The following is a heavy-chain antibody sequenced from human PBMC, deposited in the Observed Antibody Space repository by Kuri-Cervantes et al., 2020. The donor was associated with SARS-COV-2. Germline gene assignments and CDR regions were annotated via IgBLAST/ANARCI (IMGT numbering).Heavy chain of an antibody. Sequence: GESLKISCAASGFTFSRYSMSWVRQAPGKGLEWVSAISGSGGSTYYADSVKGRFTISRDNSKNTLYLQMNSLRAEDTAVYYCASLVVVAATHAFDIWGQGTMVTVSS. D-gene: IGHD2-15*01. J-gene: IGHJ3*02. V-gene: IGHV3-23*01. CDR1: GFTFSRYS. CDR3: ASLVVVAATHAFDI. CDR2: ISGSGGST.